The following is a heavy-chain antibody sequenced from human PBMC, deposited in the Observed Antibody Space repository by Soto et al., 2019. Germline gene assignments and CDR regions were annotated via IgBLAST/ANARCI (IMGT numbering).Heavy chain of an antibody. Sequence: QVQLQESGPGLVKPSETLSLTCTVSGGSISDNYWSWIRQPPGKGLEWIGYMYYSSGSTSYNPSLKSRLTISVDTSKNQFSLRLTSVTAADTAVYYCAGEDSSGYKFFDYWGQGTLVTVSS. J-gene: IGHJ4*02. V-gene: IGHV4-59*01. CDR1: GGSISDNY. D-gene: IGHD3-22*01. CDR2: MYYSSGST. CDR3: AGEDSSGYKFFDY.